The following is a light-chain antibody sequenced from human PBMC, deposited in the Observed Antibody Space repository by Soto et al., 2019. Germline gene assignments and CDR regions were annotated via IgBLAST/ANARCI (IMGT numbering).Light chain of an antibody. Sequence: QPVLTQPASVSGSPGQSVTISCTGTSSDFGSYKFVSWYQHHPGKVPKVIIYETSKRPSGVSDRFSGSKSGNTASLTISGLQAEDGADYYCFSFTSTNTHVFGSGTKVTVL. J-gene: IGLJ1*01. CDR1: SSDFGSYKF. CDR3: FSFTSTNTHV. CDR2: ETS. V-gene: IGLV2-23*01.